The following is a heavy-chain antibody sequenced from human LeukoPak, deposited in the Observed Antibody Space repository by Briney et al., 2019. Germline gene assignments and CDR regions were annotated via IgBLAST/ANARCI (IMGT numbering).Heavy chain of an antibody. CDR1: GGTFSSYA. CDR2: IIPIFGTA. J-gene: IGHJ6*03. Sequence: SVKVSCKASGGTFSSYAISWVRQAPGQGLKWMGRIIPIFGTANYAHNFQSRVTITTDESTSTAYMELSRLRSEDTAVYYCARGGAIGGYYMDVWGKGTTVTVSS. CDR3: ARGGAIGGYYMDV. D-gene: IGHD2-2*02. V-gene: IGHV1-69*05.